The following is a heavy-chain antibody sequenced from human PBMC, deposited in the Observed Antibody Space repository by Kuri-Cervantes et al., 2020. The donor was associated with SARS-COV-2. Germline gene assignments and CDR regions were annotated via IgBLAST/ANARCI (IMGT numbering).Heavy chain of an antibody. D-gene: IGHD2-2*01. CDR1: GYTFTSYG. CDR2: ISAYNGNT. Sequence: ASVKVSCKASGYTFTSYGISWVRQAPGQGLEWMGWISAYNGNTNYAQKLQGRVTMTTDTSTSTAYMELSRLRSDDTAVYYCASRGLLLRAYYYYMDVWGKGTTVTVSS. V-gene: IGHV1-18*01. J-gene: IGHJ6*03. CDR3: ASRGLLLRAYYYYMDV.